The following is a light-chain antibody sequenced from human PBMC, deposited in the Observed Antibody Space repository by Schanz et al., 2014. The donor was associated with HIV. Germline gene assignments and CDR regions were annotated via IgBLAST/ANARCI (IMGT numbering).Light chain of an antibody. CDR2: DAS. CDR3: QQYNKWPWT. V-gene: IGKV3-11*01. CDR1: QSVSSY. Sequence: EIVLTQSPATLSLSPGERATLSCRASQSVSSYLAWYQQKPGQAPRLLIYDASNRATGIPARFSGSGSGTDFTLTISSLQSEDFAVYYCQQYNKWPWTFGQGTKVEIK. J-gene: IGKJ1*01.